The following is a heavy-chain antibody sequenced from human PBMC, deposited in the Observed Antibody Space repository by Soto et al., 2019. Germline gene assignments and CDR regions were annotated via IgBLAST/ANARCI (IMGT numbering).Heavy chain of an antibody. CDR2: ISSNGGST. Sequence: EVQLVESGGGLVQPGGSLRLSCAASGFTFSTYPMHWVRQAPGKGLEYVSAISSNGGSTYYANSVEGRFTISRDNSKNTLSLQMGSLRAEDMAVYYCARAMDGHWHFDLWGRGTLVTVSS. J-gene: IGHJ2*01. CDR1: GFTFSTYP. CDR3: ARAMDGHWHFDL. D-gene: IGHD2-2*03. V-gene: IGHV3-64*01.